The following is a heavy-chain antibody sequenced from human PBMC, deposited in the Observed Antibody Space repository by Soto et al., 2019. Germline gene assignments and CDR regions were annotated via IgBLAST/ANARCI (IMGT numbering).Heavy chain of an antibody. Sequence: PGGSLRLSCAASGFTFSSYAMHWVRQAPGKGLEWVAVISYDGSNKYYADSVKGRFTISRDNSKNTLYLQMNSLRAEDTAVYYCARGSEDTVFSFCDYWGQGTLVTVSS. CDR2: ISYDGSNK. V-gene: IGHV3-30-3*01. CDR3: ARGSEDTVFSFCDY. D-gene: IGHD5-18*01. J-gene: IGHJ4*02. CDR1: GFTFSSYA.